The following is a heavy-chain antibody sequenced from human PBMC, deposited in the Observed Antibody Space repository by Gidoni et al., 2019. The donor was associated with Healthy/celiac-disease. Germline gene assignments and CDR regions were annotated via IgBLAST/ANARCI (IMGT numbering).Heavy chain of an antibody. CDR3: ARAYYYDSSGSGPFDI. Sequence: QVQLQQWGAGLLKPSETLSLTCAVYGGSFSGYYWSWIRQPPGKGLEWIGEINHSGSTNYNPSLKSRVTISVDTSKNQFSLKLSSVTAADTAVYYCARAYYYDSSGSGPFDIWGQGTMVTVSS. V-gene: IGHV4-34*01. CDR1: GGSFSGYY. D-gene: IGHD3-22*01. J-gene: IGHJ3*02. CDR2: INHSGST.